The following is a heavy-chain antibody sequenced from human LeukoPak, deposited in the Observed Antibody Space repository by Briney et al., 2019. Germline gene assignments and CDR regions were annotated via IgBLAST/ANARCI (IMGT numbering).Heavy chain of an antibody. CDR2: INSGGTVT. CDR1: GFTFSDFW. Sequence: GGSLRLSCAASGFTFSDFWMHWVRQAPGKGLVWVSRINSGGTVTNYADSVKGRLTISRDDSKNTLYLQMNSLKTEDTAVYYCTTEVYGSGTYDIWGQGTMVTVSS. V-gene: IGHV3-74*01. D-gene: IGHD3-10*01. CDR3: TTEVYGSGTYDI. J-gene: IGHJ3*02.